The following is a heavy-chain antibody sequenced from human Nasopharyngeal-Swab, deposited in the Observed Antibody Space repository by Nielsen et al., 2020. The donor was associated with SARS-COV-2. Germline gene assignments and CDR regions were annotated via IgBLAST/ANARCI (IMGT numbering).Heavy chain of an antibody. Sequence: GGSLRLSCAASGFTFNTYWMNWARQAPGKGLEWVSAISGSGGSTYYADSVKGRFTISRDNSKDTLYLQMNSLRAEDTAVYYCAKGASSGWNYFDYWGQGTLVTVSS. V-gene: IGHV3-23*01. D-gene: IGHD6-19*01. J-gene: IGHJ4*02. CDR2: ISGSGGST. CDR3: AKGASSGWNYFDY. CDR1: GFTFNTYW.